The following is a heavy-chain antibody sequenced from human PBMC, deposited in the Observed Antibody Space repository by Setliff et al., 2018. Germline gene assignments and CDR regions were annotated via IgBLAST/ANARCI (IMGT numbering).Heavy chain of an antibody. Sequence: ASVKVSCKASGYTFTRYGINWVRQAPGQGLEWMAMIITSTGKTSYAQKFQGRVTVTTDTYTGTGYMELRSLRSDDTAMYFCARFGGSCSSSSCYASDLWGQGTMVTVSS. CDR2: IITSTGKT. CDR3: ARFGGSCSSSSCYASDL. J-gene: IGHJ3*01. V-gene: IGHV1-18*01. CDR1: GYTFTRYG. D-gene: IGHD2-2*01.